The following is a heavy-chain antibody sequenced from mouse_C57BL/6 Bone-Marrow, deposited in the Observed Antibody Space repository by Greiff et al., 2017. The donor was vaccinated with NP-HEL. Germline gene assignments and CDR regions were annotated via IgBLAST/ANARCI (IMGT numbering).Heavy chain of an antibody. CDR3: PGREWRGYWYFDV. J-gene: IGHJ1*03. CDR2: IHPNSGST. D-gene: IGHD3-1*01. CDR1: GYTCISYW. V-gene: IGHV1-64*01. Sequence: VQLQQPGAELVKPGASVKLSCKASGYTCISYWMHWVKQRPGQGLEWIGMIHPNSGSTNYNEQLKSKATLTADKSSSTAYMQLSSLTSEDSAVYYCPGREWRGYWYFDVWGTGTTVTVSS.